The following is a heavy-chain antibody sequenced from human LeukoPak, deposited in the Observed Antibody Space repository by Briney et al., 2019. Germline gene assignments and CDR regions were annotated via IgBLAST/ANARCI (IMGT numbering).Heavy chain of an antibody. CDR3: ARHAAFADYQSHLTHFDY. CDR1: GGSFSGYY. D-gene: IGHD4/OR15-4a*01. J-gene: IGHJ4*02. V-gene: IGHV4-34*01. Sequence: SETLSLTCAVYGGSFSGYYWSWIRQPPGKGLEWIGEINHSGSTNYNPSLKSRVTISVDTSKNQFSLRLSSVTAADTALYYCARHAAFADYQSHLTHFDYWGQGTLVTVSS. CDR2: INHSGST.